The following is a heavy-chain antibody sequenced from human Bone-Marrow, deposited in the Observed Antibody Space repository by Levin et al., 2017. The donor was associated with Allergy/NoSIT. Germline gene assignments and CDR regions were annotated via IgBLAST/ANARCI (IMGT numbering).Heavy chain of an antibody. CDR2: IYWDGEK. CDR3: VPPQFGSGWRFDY. V-gene: IGHV2-5*02. D-gene: IGHD6-19*01. J-gene: IGHJ4*02. Sequence: SGPTLVKPTQTLTLTCTFSGFSLRTSGAGLGWIRQPPGKALEWLALIYWDGEKRYTPSLESRRTLTKDTSKNQVVQTMTNMDPVDTATYYCVPPQFGSGWRFDYWGQGTLVTVSA. CDR1: GFSLRTSGAG.